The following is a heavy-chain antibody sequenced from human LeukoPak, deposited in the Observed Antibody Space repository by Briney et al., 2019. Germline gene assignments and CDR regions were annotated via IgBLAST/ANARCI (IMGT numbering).Heavy chain of an antibody. Sequence: ASVKVSCKASGYTFTSYGISWVRQAPGQGLEWMGWISAYNGNTNYAQKLQGRVTMTTGTSTSTAYMELRSLRSDDTAVYYCARAGRYCSGGSCYSDYWGQGTLVTVSS. CDR2: ISAYNGNT. D-gene: IGHD2-15*01. V-gene: IGHV1-18*01. J-gene: IGHJ4*02. CDR3: ARAGRYCSGGSCYSDY. CDR1: GYTFTSYG.